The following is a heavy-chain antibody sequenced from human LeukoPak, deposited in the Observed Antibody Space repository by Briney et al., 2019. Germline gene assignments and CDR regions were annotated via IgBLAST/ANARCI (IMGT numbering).Heavy chain of an antibody. CDR1: GFPFSNYA. J-gene: IGHJ6*02. Sequence: PGGSLRLSCAASGFPFSNYAMSWVRQAPGKGLEWVSAISGRGGSIYYADSVQGRFTISRDNSKNTLLFLQMDNLRAEDTAVYYCAKDQRIQPYYYGMDAWGQGTTVAVSS. CDR2: ISGRGGSI. D-gene: IGHD5-18*01. CDR3: AKDQRIQPYYYGMDA. V-gene: IGHV3-23*01.